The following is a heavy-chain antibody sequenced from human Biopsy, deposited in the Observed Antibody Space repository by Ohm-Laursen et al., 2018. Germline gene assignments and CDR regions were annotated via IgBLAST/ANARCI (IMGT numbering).Heavy chain of an antibody. Sequence: TLSLTCTVSGDSVTKYYWSWIRQPPGKGLEWIGHIYYSVMTNYNPSLQSRVSISVDTSRNQVSLTLSPVTAADTAVYYCARDSGIQNYGNFKSSHYYGMDVWGQGTKVTVS. D-gene: IGHD4-11*01. V-gene: IGHV4-59*02. CDR2: IYYSVMT. CDR1: GDSVTKYY. J-gene: IGHJ6*02. CDR3: ARDSGIQNYGNFKSSHYYGMDV.